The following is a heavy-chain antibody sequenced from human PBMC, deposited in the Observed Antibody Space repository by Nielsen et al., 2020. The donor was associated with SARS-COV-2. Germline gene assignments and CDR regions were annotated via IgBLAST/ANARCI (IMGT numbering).Heavy chain of an antibody. D-gene: IGHD5-12*01. CDR1: GFTFSSYE. V-gene: IGHV3-48*03. Sequence: GGSLRLSCAASGFTFSSYEMNWVRQAPGKGLEWVSYISSGSTIYYADSVKGRFTISRDNAKNSLYLQMNSLRAEDTAVYYCARGATIGGPWGQGTRVTVSS. J-gene: IGHJ5*02. CDR3: ARGATIGGP. CDR2: ISSGSTI.